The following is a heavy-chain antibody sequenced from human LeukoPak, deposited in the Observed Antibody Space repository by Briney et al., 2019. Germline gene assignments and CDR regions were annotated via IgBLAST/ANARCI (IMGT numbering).Heavy chain of an antibody. D-gene: IGHD4-17*01. CDR3: ARGDPTVTTTGSGGLDI. V-gene: IGHV3-74*01. CDR1: GFTFSSYA. J-gene: IGHJ3*02. CDR2: IKSDGSST. Sequence: PGGSLRLSCAASGFTFSSYAMHWVRLPPGKGLVWVSRIKSDGSSTSYADFVKGRFTISRDNAKNTLYLQMNSLRAEDTAVYYCARGDPTVTTTGSGGLDIWGQGTMVTVSS.